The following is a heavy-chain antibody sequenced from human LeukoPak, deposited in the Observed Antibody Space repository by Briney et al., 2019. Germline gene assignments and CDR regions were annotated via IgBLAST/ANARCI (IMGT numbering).Heavy chain of an antibody. CDR2: IYYSGST. D-gene: IGHD2-2*01. CDR3: YRYCSSTSCLHSDAFDI. CDR1: GGSISSSSYY. J-gene: IGHJ3*02. Sequence: SETLSLTCTVSGGSISSSSYYWGWIRQPPGKGLEWIGSIYYSGSTYYNPSPKSRVTISVETSKNQFSLKLSSVTAADTAVYYCYRYCSSTSCLHSDAFDIWGQGTMVTVSS. V-gene: IGHV4-39*01.